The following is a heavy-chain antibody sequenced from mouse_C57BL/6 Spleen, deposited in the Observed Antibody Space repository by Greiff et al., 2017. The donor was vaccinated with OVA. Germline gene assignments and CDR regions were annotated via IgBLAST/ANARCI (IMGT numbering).Heavy chain of an antibody. D-gene: IGHD1-1*01. V-gene: IGHV5-6*01. CDR2: ISSGGSYT. J-gene: IGHJ1*03. CDR1: GFTFSSYG. CDR3: AVYGSSYYWYFDV. Sequence: EVQLVESGGDLVKPGGSLKLSCAASGFTFSSYGMSWVRQTPDKRLEWVATISSGGSYTYYPDSGKGRFTISRDNAKNTLYLQMSSLKSEDTAMYYCAVYGSSYYWYFDVWGTGTTVTVSS.